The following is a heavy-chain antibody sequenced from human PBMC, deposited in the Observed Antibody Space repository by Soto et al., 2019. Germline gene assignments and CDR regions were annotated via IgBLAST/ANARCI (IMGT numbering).Heavy chain of an antibody. CDR2: INQDATRQ. CDR3: ARVGLFDGNKPITLEF. Sequence: GGSLRLSCAASGFTFSSYWMSWVRQAPERGLEWVANINQDATRQSYVDSVEGRFSISRDNAKNSVYLQMNNLRVDDTAVYYCARVGLFDGNKPITLEFWGQGTLVTVSS. V-gene: IGHV3-7*03. D-gene: IGHD3-10*01. CDR1: GFTFSSYW. J-gene: IGHJ4*02.